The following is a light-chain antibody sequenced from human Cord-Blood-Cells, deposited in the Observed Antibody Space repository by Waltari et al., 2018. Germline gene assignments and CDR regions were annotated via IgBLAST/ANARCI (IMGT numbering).Light chain of an antibody. J-gene: IGLJ3*02. Sequence: NFMLTQPHSVSESPGKTVTISCTRSSGGIASNYVQRYQQRPGSSPTTVIYEDNQRPSGVPDRFSGSIDSSSNSASLTISGLKTEDEADYYCQSYDSSNRVFGGGTKLTVL. CDR1: SGGIASNY. CDR3: QSYDSSNRV. V-gene: IGLV6-57*01. CDR2: EDN.